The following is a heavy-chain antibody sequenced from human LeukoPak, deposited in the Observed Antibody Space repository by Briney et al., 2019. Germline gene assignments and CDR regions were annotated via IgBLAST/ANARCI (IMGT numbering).Heavy chain of an antibody. J-gene: IGHJ3*02. V-gene: IGHV1-2*02. CDR1: GYTFTGYY. D-gene: IGHD3-22*01. Sequence: GASVTVSCKASGYTFTGYYMHWVRHAPGQGLEWVGGINPNSGGTNYAQKVQGRVTMTRDTSIRTAYLELSRMSFDDAAGFYFAIVVNQKDPFDTWGQGKTVTVSS. CDR3: AIVVNQKDPFDT. CDR2: INPNSGGT.